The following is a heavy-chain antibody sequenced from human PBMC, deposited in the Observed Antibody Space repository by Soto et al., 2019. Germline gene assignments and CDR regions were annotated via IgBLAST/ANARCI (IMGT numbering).Heavy chain of an antibody. D-gene: IGHD4-17*01. CDR2: IYNSGTT. V-gene: IGHV4-31*03. CDR1: GGSITRGGYY. CDR3: GRRYGGTLDY. J-gene: IGHJ4*02. Sequence: PSETLSLTCTVSGGSITRGGYYWSWIRQHPGKGLEWIGYIYNSGTTYYNPSLKSRVTISVDTSKNQFSLKLTSVTAADTAVYYCGRRYGGTLDYWGQGTLVTVS.